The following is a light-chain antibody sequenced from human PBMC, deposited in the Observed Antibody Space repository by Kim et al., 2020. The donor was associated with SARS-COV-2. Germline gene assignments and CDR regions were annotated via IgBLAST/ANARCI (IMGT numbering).Light chain of an antibody. CDR3: QQYKTFPYT. V-gene: IGKV1-5*01. J-gene: IGKJ2*01. CDR1: QTINMW. CDR2: DTS. Sequence: SESLGGGVIITCRASQTINMWLAWYQQKPGKAPKLLINDTSTLNTGVPSRFSGSGFGTEFTLTITNLQPDDFATYHCQQYKTFPYTFGQGTKLEI.